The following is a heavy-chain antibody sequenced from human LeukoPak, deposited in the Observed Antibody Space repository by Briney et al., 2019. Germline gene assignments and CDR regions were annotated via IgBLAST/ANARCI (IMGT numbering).Heavy chain of an antibody. CDR2: IIPILGIA. J-gene: IGHJ4*02. V-gene: IGHV1-69*04. D-gene: IGHD4-17*01. CDR1: GGTFSSYA. Sequence: GASVKVSCKASGGTFSSYAISWVRQAPGQGLEWMGRIIPILGIADYAQKFQGRVTITADKSTSTAYMELSSLRSEDTAVYYCARDADYGDYNYWGQGTLVTVSS. CDR3: ARDADYGDYNY.